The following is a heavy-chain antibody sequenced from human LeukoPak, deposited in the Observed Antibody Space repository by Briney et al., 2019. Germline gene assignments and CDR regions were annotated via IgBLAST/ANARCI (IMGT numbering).Heavy chain of an antibody. CDR3: AKDGGVWFGESNDY. V-gene: IGHV3-23*01. Sequence: GGSLRLSCAASGFTFSSYGMSWVRQAPGKGLEWVSAISGSGGSTYYANSVKGRFTISRDNFKNTLYLQMNSLRAEDTAVYYCAKDGGVWFGESNDYWGQGTLVTVSS. CDR1: GFTFSSYG. J-gene: IGHJ4*02. D-gene: IGHD3-10*01. CDR2: ISGSGGST.